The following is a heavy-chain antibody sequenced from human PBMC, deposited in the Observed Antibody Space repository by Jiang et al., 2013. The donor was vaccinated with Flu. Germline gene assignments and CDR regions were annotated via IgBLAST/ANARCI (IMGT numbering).Heavy chain of an antibody. CDR1: GGSISSGGYY. CDR3: ARAQIGFDSSGYYPKGNWFDP. CDR2: IYYSGST. Sequence: GPGLVKPSQTLSLTCTVSGGSISSGGYYWSWIRQHPGKGLEWIGYIYYSGSTYYNPSLKSRVTISVDTSKNQFSLKLSSVTAADTAVYYCARAQIGFDSSGYYPKGNWFDPWGQGTLVTVSS. J-gene: IGHJ5*02. V-gene: IGHV4-31*03. D-gene: IGHD3-22*01.